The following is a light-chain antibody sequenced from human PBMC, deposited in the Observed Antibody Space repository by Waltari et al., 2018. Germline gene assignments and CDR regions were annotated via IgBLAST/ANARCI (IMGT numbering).Light chain of an antibody. Sequence: EIEMTQSPATLSVSPGERATLSCRASQSVGSKLAWYQQKPGQAPRLLMYDAYTRATGIPARFSGSGSGTEFTLTISSLQSDDFAVYHCLQYSHWPPWTFGQGTKVEIK. J-gene: IGKJ1*01. CDR2: DAY. CDR1: QSVGSK. CDR3: LQYSHWPPWT. V-gene: IGKV3-15*01.